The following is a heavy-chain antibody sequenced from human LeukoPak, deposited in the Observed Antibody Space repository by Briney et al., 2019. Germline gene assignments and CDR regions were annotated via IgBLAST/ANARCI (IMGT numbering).Heavy chain of an antibody. CDR3: ARETYYYDSSGYPDY. V-gene: IGHV3-30-3*01. CDR2: ISYDGSNK. D-gene: IGHD3-22*01. J-gene: IGHJ4*02. Sequence: GGSLRLSCAASGFTFSSYAMHWVRQAPGKGLEWVAVISYDGSNKYYADSVKGRFTISGDNSKNTLYLQMNSLRAEDTAVYYCARETYYYDSSGYPDYWGQGTLVTVSS. CDR1: GFTFSSYA.